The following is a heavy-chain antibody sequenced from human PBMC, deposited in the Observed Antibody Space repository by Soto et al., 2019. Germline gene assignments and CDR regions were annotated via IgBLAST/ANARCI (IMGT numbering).Heavy chain of an antibody. J-gene: IGHJ6*02. CDR1: GGSFSGYY. D-gene: IGHD5-18*01. Sequence: PSETLSLTCAVYGGSFSGYYWSWIRQPPGKGLEWIGEINHSGSTNYNPSLKSRVTISVDTSKNQFSLKLSSVTAADTAVYYCARGGRGYGYGMDVWGQGTTVTVSS. CDR2: INHSGST. CDR3: ARGGRGYGYGMDV. V-gene: IGHV4-34*01.